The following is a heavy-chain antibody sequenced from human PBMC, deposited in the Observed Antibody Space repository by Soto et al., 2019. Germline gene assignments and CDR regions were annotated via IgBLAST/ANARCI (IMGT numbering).Heavy chain of an antibody. V-gene: IGHV1-69*01. CDR2: IIPIFGTA. D-gene: IGHD6-13*01. CDR1: GGTFSSYA. CDR3: ARDRLRYSSSWYWFDP. Sequence: QVQLVQSGAEVQKPGSSVKVSCKASGGTFSSYAISWVRQAPGQGLEWMGGIIPIFGTANYAQKFQGRVTITADESTSTAYMELSSLRSEDTAVYYCARDRLRYSSSWYWFDPWGQGTLVTVSS. J-gene: IGHJ5*02.